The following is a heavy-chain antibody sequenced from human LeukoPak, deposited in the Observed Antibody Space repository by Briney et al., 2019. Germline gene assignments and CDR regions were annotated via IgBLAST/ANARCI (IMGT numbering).Heavy chain of an antibody. CDR1: GFTFSNFW. J-gene: IGHJ3*02. CDR3: ARYSGWNDAFDI. CDR2: TKEDDSEK. Sequence: GGSLRLSCAASGFTFSNFWMTWVRQAPGKGLEWVANTKEDDSEKYYVDSVRGRFTTSRDNAKNTLYLQMNSLRAEDTAVYYCARYSGWNDAFDIWGQGTMVTVSS. D-gene: IGHD6-19*01. V-gene: IGHV3-7*01.